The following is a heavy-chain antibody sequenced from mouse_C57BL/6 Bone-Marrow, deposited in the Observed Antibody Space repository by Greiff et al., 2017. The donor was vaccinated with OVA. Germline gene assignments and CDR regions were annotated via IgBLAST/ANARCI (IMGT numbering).Heavy chain of an antibody. CDR3: ARGLLTWYAY. V-gene: IGHV1-52*01. CDR1: GYTFNSYW. D-gene: IGHD1-1*01. J-gene: IGHJ3*01. CDR2: IDPSDSDT. Sequence: QVQLQQSGAELVRPGSSVKLSCKASGYTFNSYWMHWVKQRPIQGLEWIGNIDPSDSDTHYNQKFKDKATLTVDKSSSTDYMQLSSLTSEDPTVYYRARGLLTWYAYWGQGTLVTVSA.